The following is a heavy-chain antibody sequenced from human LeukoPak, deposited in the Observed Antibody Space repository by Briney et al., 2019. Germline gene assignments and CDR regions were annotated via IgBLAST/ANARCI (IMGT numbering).Heavy chain of an antibody. CDR3: ASLHCSSTSCYI. D-gene: IGHD2-2*01. V-gene: IGHV5-10-1*01. J-gene: IGHJ3*02. Sequence: GESLKISCKGSGYSFTSYLISWVRQMPGKGLEWMGRIDPSDSYTNYSPSFQGHVTISADKSISTAYLQWSSLKASDTAMYYCASLHCSSTSCYIWGQGTMVTVSS. CDR1: GYSFTSYL. CDR2: IDPSDSYT.